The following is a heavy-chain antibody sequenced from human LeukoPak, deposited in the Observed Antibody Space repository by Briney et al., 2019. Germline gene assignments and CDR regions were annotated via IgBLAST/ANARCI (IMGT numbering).Heavy chain of an antibody. CDR1: GGSISSSSYY. CDR3: ARPLGQYYYDSSGYYGEYFQH. D-gene: IGHD3-22*01. J-gene: IGHJ1*01. CDR2: IYYSGST. Sequence: SETLSLTCTVSGGSISSSSYYWGWVRQPPGKRLEWIGSIYYSGSTYYNPSLKSRVTISVDTSKNQFSLKLSSVTAADTAVYYCARPLGQYYYDSSGYYGEYFQHWGQGTLVTVSS. V-gene: IGHV4-39*01.